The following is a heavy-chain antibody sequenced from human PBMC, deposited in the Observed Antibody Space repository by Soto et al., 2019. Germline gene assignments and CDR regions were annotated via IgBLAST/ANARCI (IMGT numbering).Heavy chain of an antibody. CDR3: AREGGDSSMIDAFDI. CDR1: GGSISSGGYY. V-gene: IGHV4-31*03. J-gene: IGHJ3*02. Sequence: QVQLQEAGPGLVKPSQTLSLTCTVSGGSISSGGYYWSWIRQHPGKGLEWIGYIYYSGSTYYNPSLKSRVTISVDTSKNQFSLKLSSVTAADTAVYYCAREGGDSSMIDAFDIWGQGTMVTVSS. CDR2: IYYSGST. D-gene: IGHD3-22*01.